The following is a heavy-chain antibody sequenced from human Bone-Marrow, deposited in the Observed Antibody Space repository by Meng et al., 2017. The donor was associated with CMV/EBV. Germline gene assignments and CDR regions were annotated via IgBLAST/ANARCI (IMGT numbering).Heavy chain of an antibody. D-gene: IGHD1/OR15-1a*01. J-gene: IGHJ4*02. V-gene: IGHV4-39*07. CDR3: ARGPTFRNWNNFFDY. CDR2: IYYSGST. CDR1: GGSISSSSYY. Sequence: SETLSLTCTVSGGSISSSSYYWGWIRQPPGKGLEWIGSIYYSGSTYYNPSLKSRVTISVDTSKNQFSLKLSSVTAADTAVYFCARGPTFRNWNNFFDYWGQGILVTVSS.